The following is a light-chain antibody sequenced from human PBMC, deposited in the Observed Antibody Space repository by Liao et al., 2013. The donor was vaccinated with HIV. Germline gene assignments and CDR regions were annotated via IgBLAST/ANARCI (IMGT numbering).Light chain of an antibody. CDR3: QAWDSSTAFYV. V-gene: IGLV3-1*01. J-gene: IGLJ1*01. CDR2: QDS. CDR1: KLGDKY. Sequence: SYELTQPPSVSVSPGQTASITCSGDKLGDKYACWYQQKPGQSPLLVIYQDSKRPSGIPERFSGSNSGNTATLTIRGTQAMDEADYYCQAWDSSTAFYVFGTGTKVTVL.